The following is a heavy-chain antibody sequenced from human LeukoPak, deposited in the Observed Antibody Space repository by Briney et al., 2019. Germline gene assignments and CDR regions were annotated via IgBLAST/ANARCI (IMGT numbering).Heavy chain of an antibody. CDR3: ARSRGSLIVARSGYYFDY. J-gene: IGHJ4*02. CDR2: INAGNGNT. D-gene: IGHD2/OR15-2a*01. V-gene: IGHV1-3*01. Sequence: ASAKVSCKASGYTFTSYAMHWVRQAPGQRLEWMGWINAGNGNTKYSQKFQGRVTITRDTSASTAYMELSSLRSEDTAVYYCARSRGSLIVARSGYYFDYWGQGTLVTVSS. CDR1: GYTFTSYA.